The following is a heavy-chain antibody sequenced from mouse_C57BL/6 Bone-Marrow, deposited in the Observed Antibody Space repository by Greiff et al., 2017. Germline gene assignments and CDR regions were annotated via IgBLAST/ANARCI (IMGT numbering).Heavy chain of an antibody. CDR2: IWRGGST. J-gene: IGHJ3*01. Sequence: VKLVESGPGLVQPSQSLSITCTVSGFSLTSYGVHWVRQSPGKGLEWLGVIWRGGSTDYNAAFMSRLSITKDNSKSQVFFKMNSLQADDTAIYYCAKGRGGYVPWFAYWGQGTLVTVSA. D-gene: IGHD2-2*01. CDR3: AKGRGGYVPWFAY. V-gene: IGHV2-5*01. CDR1: GFSLTSYG.